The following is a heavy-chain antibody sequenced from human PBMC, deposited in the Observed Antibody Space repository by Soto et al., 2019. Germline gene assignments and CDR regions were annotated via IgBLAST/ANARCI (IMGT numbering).Heavy chain of an antibody. CDR2: IYYSGNT. J-gene: IGHJ4*02. CDR1: GCSVSSGSYY. V-gene: IGHV4-61*01. Sequence: SETLSLTCPVSGCSVSSGSYYWTWIRQPPGKGLEWIGYIYYSGNTNYNPSLKSRVTISVDTSRNQFSLKLTSVTAADAAVYYCARDIRGYSRAFDYWGQGTLVTVSS. D-gene: IGHD5-18*01. CDR3: ARDIRGYSRAFDY.